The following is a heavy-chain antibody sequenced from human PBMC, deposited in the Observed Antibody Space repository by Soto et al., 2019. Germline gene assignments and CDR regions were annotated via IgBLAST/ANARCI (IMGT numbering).Heavy chain of an antibody. D-gene: IGHD6-6*01. CDR2: IYNSGNT. Sequence: QVQLQESGPGLVKPSETLSLTCTVSGGSISSYYWNWIRQPPGKGLEWIGYIYNSGNTNYNPSLRSRVTLSVDTSKHQFSLKRTSVTAADTAVYYCAAPPRYWGQGTLVTVCS. CDR3: AAPPRY. J-gene: IGHJ4*02. V-gene: IGHV4-59*01. CDR1: GGSISSYY.